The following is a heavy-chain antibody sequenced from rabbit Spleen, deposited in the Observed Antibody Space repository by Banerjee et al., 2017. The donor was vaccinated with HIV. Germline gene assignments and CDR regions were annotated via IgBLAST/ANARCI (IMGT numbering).Heavy chain of an antibody. CDR1: GFSFSSIYW. CDR3: ARNYVSVFDP. D-gene: IGHD1-1*01. J-gene: IGHJ2*01. CDR2: IDTGDGDT. V-gene: IGHV1S45*01. Sequence: QQQLEESGGGLVKPGGTLTLTCTASGFSFSSIYWICWVRQAPGKGLEWIACIDTGDGDTYYANWAKGRFTISKTSSTTVTLQMTSLTAADTATYFCARNYVSVFDPWGQGTLVTVS.